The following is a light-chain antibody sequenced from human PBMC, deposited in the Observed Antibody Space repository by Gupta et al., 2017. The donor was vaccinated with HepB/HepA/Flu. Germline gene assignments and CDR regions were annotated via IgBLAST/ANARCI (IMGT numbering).Light chain of an antibody. CDR2: LNRDGSH. J-gene: IGLJ3*02. Sequence: QLVLTQSPSASASLRAPVKLTCTLSSGHISYAIAWHQQQPEKGPRYLRKLNRDGSHSKGDGIPDRFSGASSGDERSTITDSLQSEEYADYYCQNWGPGRGVFGGGTKLTVL. CDR3: QNWGPGRGV. V-gene: IGLV4-69*01. CDR1: SGHISYA.